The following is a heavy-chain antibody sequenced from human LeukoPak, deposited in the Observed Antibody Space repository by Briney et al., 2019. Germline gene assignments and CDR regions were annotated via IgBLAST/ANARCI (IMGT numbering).Heavy chain of an antibody. D-gene: IGHD3-16*01. CDR1: GFTVSSNY. Sequence: GGSLRLSCTASGFTVSSNYMSWVRQAPGKGLEWVSVIYSGGSTYYSDSVKGRFTISRDNSKNTLVLQMNSLRAEDTAVYYCATYAQKWVPSDSWGQGTLVTVSS. CDR3: ATYAQKWVPSDS. CDR2: IYSGGST. V-gene: IGHV3-53*01. J-gene: IGHJ5*02.